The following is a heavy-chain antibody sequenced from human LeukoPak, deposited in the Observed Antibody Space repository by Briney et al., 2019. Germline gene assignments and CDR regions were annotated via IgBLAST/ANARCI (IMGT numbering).Heavy chain of an antibody. CDR2: IYYSGST. CDR3: ASFRVVRGVIIDYY. Sequence: SETLSLTCTVSGGSISSGGYYWRWIRQHPGRGLEWIEYIYYSGSTYYNPSLKSRVTISVDTSKNQFSLKLSSVTAADTAVYYCASFRVVRGVIIDYYWGQGTLVTVSS. J-gene: IGHJ4*02. D-gene: IGHD3-10*01. CDR1: GGSISSGGYY. V-gene: IGHV4-31*03.